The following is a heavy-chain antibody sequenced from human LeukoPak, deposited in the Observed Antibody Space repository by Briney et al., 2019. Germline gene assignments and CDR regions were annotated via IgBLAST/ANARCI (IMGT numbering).Heavy chain of an antibody. CDR2: INPSAGST. CDR3: ARGGYDFSSGYYPSR. CDR1: GYTFTSYF. D-gene: IGHD3-3*01. Sequence: ASVTVSCTASGYTFTSYFMNWVRQAPGQGLEWMGIINPSAGSTSYAQKFQGRVTMTRDTSTSTVYMELKSLRSEDTAVYYCARGGYDFSSGYYPSRWGQGTLVTVSS. J-gene: IGHJ4*02. V-gene: IGHV1-46*01.